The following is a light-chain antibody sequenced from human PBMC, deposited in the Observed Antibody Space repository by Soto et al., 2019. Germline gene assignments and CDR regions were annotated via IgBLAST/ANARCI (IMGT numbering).Light chain of an antibody. CDR2: GST. V-gene: IGLV1-40*01. CDR1: SSNIGAGYD. CDR3: QSYDSSLGANYV. Sequence: QSVLSQPPSVSGAPGQRVTISCTGSSSNIGAGYDAHWFQHVPGTAPKLLIYGSTNRPSGVPDRFSGSKSGTSASLAITGLQAEDEADYYCQSYDSSLGANYVFGTAKKVTV. J-gene: IGLJ1*01.